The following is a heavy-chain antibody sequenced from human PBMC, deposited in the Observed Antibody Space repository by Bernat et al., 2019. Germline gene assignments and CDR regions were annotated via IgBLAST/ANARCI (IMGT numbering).Heavy chain of an antibody. D-gene: IGHD6-13*01. CDR3: AKEGYSRGVIDF. Sequence: EVQLLESGGGLVQPGGSLRLSCAASGFTYGNYAMSWVRQATGKGLEWVSSISAGGGGTYFGDSVRGRFTISRDNSKNTLNLQMNSLRAEDTAVYYCAKEGYSRGVIDFWGQGTLVIVSS. V-gene: IGHV3-23*01. CDR1: GFTYGNYA. CDR2: ISAGGGGT. J-gene: IGHJ4*02.